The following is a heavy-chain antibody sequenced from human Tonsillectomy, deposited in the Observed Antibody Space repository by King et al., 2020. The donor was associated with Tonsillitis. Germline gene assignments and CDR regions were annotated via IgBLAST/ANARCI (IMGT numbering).Heavy chain of an antibody. D-gene: IGHD2-2*02. CDR3: TSGEDCGSTSWYRGYYYYGMDV. V-gene: IGHV3-49*03. CDR1: GFTFGDYA. J-gene: IGHJ6*02. Sequence: VQLVESGGGLVQPGRSLRLSCTASGFTFGDYAMSWFRQAPGKGLEWVGFIRSKAYGGTTEYAASVKGRITISRDDSKSIAYLQMNSLKTEDTAVYYCTSGEDCGSTSWYRGYYYYGMDVWGQGTTVTVSS. CDR2: IRSKAYGGTT.